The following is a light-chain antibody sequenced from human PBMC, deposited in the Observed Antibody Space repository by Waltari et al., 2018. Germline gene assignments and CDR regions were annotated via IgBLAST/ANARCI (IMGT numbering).Light chain of an antibody. J-gene: IGKJ3*01. V-gene: IGKV3-15*01. CDR3: QQYNAWPLT. CDR2: SAS. Sequence: ERVMTQSPVILSVSPGERATLSCTASQSINNNLAWYQQKPGQPPRLLSYSASTRATGIPARFSGSGSGTQFTLTISSLQSEDFAVYFCQQYNAWPLTFGPGTKVHIK. CDR1: QSINNN.